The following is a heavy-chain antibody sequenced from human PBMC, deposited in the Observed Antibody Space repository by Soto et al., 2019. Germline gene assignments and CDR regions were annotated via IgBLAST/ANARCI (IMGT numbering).Heavy chain of an antibody. CDR1: GGSISSYY. J-gene: IGHJ5*02. D-gene: IGHD1-7*01. V-gene: IGHV4-59*01. CDR3: ARGTDNWNYNNWFDP. Sequence: ETLSLTCTVSGGSISSYYCSWIRQPPGKGLEWIGYIYYSGSTNYNPSLKSRVTISVDTSKNQFSLKLSSVTAADTAVYYCARGTDNWNYNNWFDPWGQGTLVTVSS. CDR2: IYYSGST.